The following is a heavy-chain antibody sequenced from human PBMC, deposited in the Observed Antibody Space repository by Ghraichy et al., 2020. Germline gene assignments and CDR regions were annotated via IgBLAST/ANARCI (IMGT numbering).Heavy chain of an antibody. D-gene: IGHD1-1*01. J-gene: IGHJ3*01. V-gene: IGHV3-7*01. Sequence: GGSLRLSCAASGFMFSSYWVTWVRQAPGKGLEWVANVKPDGGEKNYVGSVKGRFTISRDNAKKSLYLQMNSLRAEDTAVYYCAKCRGTTWNEAPDVSGQRAMLTVSS. CDR1: GFMFSSYW. CDR3: AKCRGTTWNEAPDV. CDR2: VKPDGGEK.